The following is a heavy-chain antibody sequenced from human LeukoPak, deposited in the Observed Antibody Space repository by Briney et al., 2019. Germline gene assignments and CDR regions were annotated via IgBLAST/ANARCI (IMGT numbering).Heavy chain of an antibody. J-gene: IGHJ4*02. Sequence: GGSLRLSCAASGFTLSSYAMSWVRQAPGKGLEWVSAISVSGNTYHADSVKGRFTISRDSSKNTLYLQMNGLRAEDAAVYYCAKAPVTTCSGAYCYPFDYWGQGTLVTVSS. D-gene: IGHD2-21*01. CDR2: ISVSGNT. V-gene: IGHV3-23*01. CDR1: GFTLSSYA. CDR3: AKAPVTTCSGAYCYPFDY.